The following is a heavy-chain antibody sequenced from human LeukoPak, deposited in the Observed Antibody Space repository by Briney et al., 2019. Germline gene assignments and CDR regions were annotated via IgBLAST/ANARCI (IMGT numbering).Heavy chain of an antibody. CDR1: GFTVSSNY. Sequence: GGSLRLSCAASGFTVSSNYMSWVRQAPGEGLEWVSVIYSGGSTYYADSVKGRFTISRDNSKNTLYLQMNSLRAEDTAVYYCARTRGYSYVDCWGQGTLVTVSS. CDR2: IYSGGST. V-gene: IGHV3-53*01. CDR3: ARTRGYSYVDC. J-gene: IGHJ4*02. D-gene: IGHD5-12*01.